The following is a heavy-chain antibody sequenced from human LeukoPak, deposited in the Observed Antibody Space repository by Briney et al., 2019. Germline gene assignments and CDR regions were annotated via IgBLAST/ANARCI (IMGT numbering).Heavy chain of an antibody. CDR1: GYTFSCYG. D-gene: IGHD3-3*01. V-gene: IGHV1-18*01. J-gene: IGHJ4*02. CDR3: ARVEGPSIFGVIDY. CDR2: ISIYNTNT. Sequence: GASVNLSCKASGYTFSCYGISWGRQAPGQGLEWMGWISIYNTNTNYAQNHQGRVTVTTDTSTSTTYMELRSLRSDDTAVYYCARVEGPSIFGVIDYWGQGTLVTVSS.